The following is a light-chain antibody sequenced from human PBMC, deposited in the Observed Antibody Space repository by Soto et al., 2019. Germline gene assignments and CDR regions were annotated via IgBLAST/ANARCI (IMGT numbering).Light chain of an antibody. CDR3: SSYTSSSTFGV. CDR2: EVS. V-gene: IGLV2-18*02. CDR1: SSDVGSYNR. J-gene: IGLJ2*01. Sequence: QSVLTQPPSVSGSPGQSVTISCTGTSSDVGSYNRVSWYQQPPGTAPKLMIYEVSNRPSGVPDRFSGSKSGNTASLTISGFQAEDEADYYCSSYTSSSTFGVFGGGTKLTVL.